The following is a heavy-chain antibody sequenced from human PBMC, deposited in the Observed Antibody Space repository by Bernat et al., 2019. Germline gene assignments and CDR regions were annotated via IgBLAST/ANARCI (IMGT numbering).Heavy chain of an antibody. J-gene: IGHJ4*02. V-gene: IGHV3-30*03. CDR2: ISSDGSKK. D-gene: IGHD3-22*01. CDR3: ARDKYYYDSSGYYSGLDY. CDR1: GFTLSNYG. Sequence: QVQLVESGGGVVQPGRSLRLSCAASGFTLSNYGMHWVRQAPGKGLEWVAVISSDGSKKDFADSVRGRFIISRDNSKNTLFLQMSGLRAEDTAVYYCARDKYYYDSSGYYSGLDYWGQGTLVTVSS.